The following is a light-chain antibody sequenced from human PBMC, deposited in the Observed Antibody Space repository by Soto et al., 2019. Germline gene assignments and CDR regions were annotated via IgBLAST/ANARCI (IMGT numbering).Light chain of an antibody. V-gene: IGKV3-11*01. J-gene: IGKJ4*01. CDR2: DAS. Sequence: IVLTQSPATLSLSPGERATLSCRASESVGNYLAWYQEKPGQAPSLLIYDASNRATGIPPRFSGSGSGTDLTLTISSLEPEDFAVYYCQQRSSWPPPTFGGGTKVEI. CDR1: ESVGNY. CDR3: QQRSSWPPPT.